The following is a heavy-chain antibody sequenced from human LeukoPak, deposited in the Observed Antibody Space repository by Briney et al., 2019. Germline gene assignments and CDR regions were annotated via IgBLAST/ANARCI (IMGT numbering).Heavy chain of an antibody. CDR3: AKSLVVGATIEEYYFDY. J-gene: IGHJ4*02. CDR2: ISYDGSNK. V-gene: IGHV3-30-3*02. D-gene: IGHD1-26*01. CDR1: GFTFSSYA. Sequence: GGSLRLSCAASGFTFSSYAMHWVRQAPGKGLEWVAVISYDGSNKYYADSVKGRSTISRDNAKNSLYLQMNSLRAEDTAVYYCAKSLVVGATIEEYYFDYWGQGTLVTVSS.